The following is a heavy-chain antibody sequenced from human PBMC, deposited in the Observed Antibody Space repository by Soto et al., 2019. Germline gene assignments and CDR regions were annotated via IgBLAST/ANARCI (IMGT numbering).Heavy chain of an antibody. CDR1: GFTFSSYW. CDR2: IKQDGSEK. J-gene: IGHJ3*02. CDR3: ARGDYYDSSGPFSDAFDI. Sequence: PGGSVRLSCAAAGFTFSSYWMSWVRQAPGKGLEWVANIKQDGSEKWYVDSVKGRFTISRDNAKNSLYLQMNSLRAEDTAVYYCARGDYYDSSGPFSDAFDIWGQGTMVTVSS. D-gene: IGHD3-22*01. V-gene: IGHV3-7*04.